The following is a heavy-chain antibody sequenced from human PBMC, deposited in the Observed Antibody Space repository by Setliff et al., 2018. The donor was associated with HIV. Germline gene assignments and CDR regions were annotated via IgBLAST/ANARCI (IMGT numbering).Heavy chain of an antibody. V-gene: IGHV5-51*01. D-gene: IGHD3-3*01. CDR1: GYSFTSHW. Sequence: GESLKISCKGSGYSFTSHWIAWVRQMPGQGLEWKGIIYPSDSATAYSPSFQGQITISADKSISTAYLQWSSLKASDTAIYYCARSHFITLFGVIYYPGYFDLWGRGTQVTVSS. CDR2: IYPSDSAT. J-gene: IGHJ2*01. CDR3: ARSHFITLFGVIYYPGYFDL.